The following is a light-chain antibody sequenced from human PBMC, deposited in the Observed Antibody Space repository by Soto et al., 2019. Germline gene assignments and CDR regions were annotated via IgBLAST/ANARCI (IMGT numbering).Light chain of an antibody. J-gene: IGKJ1*01. Sequence: DIVMTQSPDSLAVSLGERATINCKSSQSVLYSSNNNNYLAWYQQKPGQPPKLLIYWASTRESGVPDRFSGSGSGTDFTLTISSLQAEDVAVYYCQQHFTTPRTFGQGTKVEI. V-gene: IGKV4-1*01. CDR2: WAS. CDR1: QSVLYSSNNNNY. CDR3: QQHFTTPRT.